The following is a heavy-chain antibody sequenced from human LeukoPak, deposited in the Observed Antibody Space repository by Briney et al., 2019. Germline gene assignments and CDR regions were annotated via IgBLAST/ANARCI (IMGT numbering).Heavy chain of an antibody. J-gene: IGHJ6*03. CDR3: ARTSPTYYYMDV. Sequence: ASVKVSCKASGYTFTSYDINWVRQATGQGLEWMGWMNPNSGNTGYAQKFQGRVTMTRNTSISTAYMELSSLRSEGTAVYYCARTSPTYYYMDVWGKGTTVTVSS. CDR2: MNPNSGNT. D-gene: IGHD4-17*01. V-gene: IGHV1-8*01. CDR1: GYTFTSYD.